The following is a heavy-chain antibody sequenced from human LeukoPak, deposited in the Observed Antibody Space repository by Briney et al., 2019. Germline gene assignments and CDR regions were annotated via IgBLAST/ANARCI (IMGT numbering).Heavy chain of an antibody. Sequence: PGGSLRLSCAASGFTFSSSAMSWVRQAPGKGLEWVSAISGSGSSTYYADSVKGRFTISRDNSKNTLFLQMSILRAEDTAVYYCATRGATQPPYWGQGTLVTVSS. V-gene: IGHV3-23*01. CDR1: GFTFSSSA. J-gene: IGHJ4*02. CDR2: ISGSGSST. D-gene: IGHD1-26*01. CDR3: ATRGATQPPY.